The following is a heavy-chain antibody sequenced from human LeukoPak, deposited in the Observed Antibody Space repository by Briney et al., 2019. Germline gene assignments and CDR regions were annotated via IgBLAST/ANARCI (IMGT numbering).Heavy chain of an antibody. J-gene: IGHJ6*03. D-gene: IGHD4-17*01. CDR3: ARHGDGDYPYYYYYMDV. CDR1: GYSFTNYW. CDR2: IYPGDSDT. V-gene: IGHV5-51*01. Sequence: GESLKISRKGSGYSFTNYWIGWVRQLPGKGLEWMGIIYPGDSDTRYSPSFQGQVTISADKSISTAYLQWSSLKASDTAMYYCARHGDGDYPYYYYYMDVWGKGTTVTVSS.